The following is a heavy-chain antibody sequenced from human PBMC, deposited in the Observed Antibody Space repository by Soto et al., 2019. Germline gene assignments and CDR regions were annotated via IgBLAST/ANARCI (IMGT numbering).Heavy chain of an antibody. Sequence: QVQLVQSGAEVKKPGSSVKVSCKASVGTFSSYAISWVRQAPGQGLEWMGGIIPIFGTANYAQKFQGRVTITADESTSTAYMELSSLRSEDTAVYYCARVPRGYDFWSGYPSGWFDPWGQGTLVTVSS. CDR3: ARVPRGYDFWSGYPSGWFDP. D-gene: IGHD3-3*01. CDR1: VGTFSSYA. V-gene: IGHV1-69*01. CDR2: IIPIFGTA. J-gene: IGHJ5*02.